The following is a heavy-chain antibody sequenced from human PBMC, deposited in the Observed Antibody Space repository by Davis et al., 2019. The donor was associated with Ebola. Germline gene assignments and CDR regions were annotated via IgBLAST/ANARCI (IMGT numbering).Heavy chain of an antibody. CDR1: GFTFSNFG. J-gene: IGHJ1*01. CDR2: VSFDGRVT. V-gene: IGHV3-30*03. Sequence: SLKISCAASGFTFSNFGMHWVPPAPGKRLEWVSVVSFDGRVTHYGASVKGRFTVSRDNSRNTVSLQMSSLRTDDTATYYCARGRLRLPKDWGQGTPVTVSS. CDR3: ARGRLRLPKD. D-gene: IGHD2-15*01.